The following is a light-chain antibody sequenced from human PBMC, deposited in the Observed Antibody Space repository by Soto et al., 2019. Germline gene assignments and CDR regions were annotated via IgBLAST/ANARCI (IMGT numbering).Light chain of an antibody. CDR3: SSFTSSSTYV. J-gene: IGLJ1*01. CDR2: DVS. Sequence: QSVLTQPASVSGSPGQSITISCTGTSSDVGGYSYVSWYQQHPGKAPNLMIYDVSNRPSGVSNRFSGSKSGNTASLTISGLQAEDEADYYCSSFTSSSTYVFGTGTKLTVL. V-gene: IGLV2-14*01. CDR1: SSDVGGYSY.